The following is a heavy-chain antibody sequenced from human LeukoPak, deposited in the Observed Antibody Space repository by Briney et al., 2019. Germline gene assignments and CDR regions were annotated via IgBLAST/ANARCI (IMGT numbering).Heavy chain of an antibody. D-gene: IGHD6-19*01. J-gene: IGHJ4*02. CDR2: IRYDGSNK. Sequence: PGGSLRLSCAASGFTFSSYGMHWVRQAPGKGLEWVAFIRYDGSNKYYADSVRGRFTISRDNSKNTLYLQMNSLRAEDTAVYYCVADPDSGGWSTFDYWGQGTLVTVSS. CDR1: GFTFSSYG. V-gene: IGHV3-30*02. CDR3: VADPDSGGWSTFDY.